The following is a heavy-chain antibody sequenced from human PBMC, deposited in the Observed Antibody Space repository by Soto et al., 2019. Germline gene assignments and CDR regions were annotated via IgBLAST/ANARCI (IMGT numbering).Heavy chain of an antibody. CDR2: ISYDGSNK. D-gene: IGHD5-12*01. CDR3: ARPRDGYNSDYFDY. Sequence: QVQLVESGGGVVQPGRSLRLSCAASGFTFSSYAMHWVRQAPGKGLEWVAVISYDGSNKYYADSVKGRFTISRDNSKNTLYLQMNSLRAEDTAVYYCARPRDGYNSDYFDYWGQGTLVTVSS. V-gene: IGHV3-30-3*01. J-gene: IGHJ4*02. CDR1: GFTFSSYA.